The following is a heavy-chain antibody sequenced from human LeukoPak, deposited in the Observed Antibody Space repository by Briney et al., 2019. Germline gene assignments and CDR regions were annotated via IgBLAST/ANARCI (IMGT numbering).Heavy chain of an antibody. CDR3: ARVRDISGHWGFLDY. D-gene: IGHD6-19*01. J-gene: IGHJ4*02. V-gene: IGHV3-21*01. Sequence: GGSLRLSCAASGFTFSSYSMNWVRQAPGKGLEWVSSISSSSNYIYYADSVKGRFTISRDNAKNSLYLQMNSLRAEDTAVFYCARVRDISGHWGFLDYWGQGTLVTVSS. CDR1: GFTFSSYS. CDR2: ISSSSNYI.